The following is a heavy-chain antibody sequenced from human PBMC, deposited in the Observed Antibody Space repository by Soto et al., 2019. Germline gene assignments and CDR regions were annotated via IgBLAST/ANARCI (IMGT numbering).Heavy chain of an antibody. J-gene: IGHJ6*02. V-gene: IGHV3-48*03. CDR1: GFTFSSYE. CDR3: ARDPKNGMDV. Sequence: EVQLVESGGGLVQPGGSLRLSCAASGFTFSSYEMNWVRQAPGKGLEWVSYISSSGSTIYYADSVKGRFTISRDNAKNSLYLQMNSLRAEDTAVYYCARDPKNGMDVWGQGTTVTVSS. CDR2: ISSSGSTI.